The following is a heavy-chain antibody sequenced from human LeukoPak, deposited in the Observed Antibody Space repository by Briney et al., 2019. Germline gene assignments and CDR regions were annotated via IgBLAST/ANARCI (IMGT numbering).Heavy chain of an antibody. D-gene: IGHD3-9*01. CDR3: ANFLTGFGTGY. CDR1: GFTFSSYA. Sequence: GGSLRLSCAASGFTFSSYAMSWVRQAPGKGLEWVSAISGSGGSTYYADSMKGRFTISRDNSKNTLYLQMNSLRAEDTAVYYCANFLTGFGTGYWGQGTLVTVSS. V-gene: IGHV3-23*01. J-gene: IGHJ4*02. CDR2: ISGSGGST.